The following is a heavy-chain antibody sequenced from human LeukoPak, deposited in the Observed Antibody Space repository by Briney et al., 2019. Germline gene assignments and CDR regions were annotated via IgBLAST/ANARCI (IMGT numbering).Heavy chain of an antibody. CDR3: ASGIDFSSGSKRGFDN. V-gene: IGHV3-48*01. CDR1: GFIFGDYS. Sequence: GGSLRLSCAASGFIFGDYSMNWVRQAQGKGLEWVSYISSSGTTKYYADSVKGRFTISRDNAKRSVFLQMSSLRAADTAVYYCASGIDFSSGSKRGFDNWGQGTLVTVSS. D-gene: IGHD3-3*01. CDR2: ISSSGTTK. J-gene: IGHJ4*02.